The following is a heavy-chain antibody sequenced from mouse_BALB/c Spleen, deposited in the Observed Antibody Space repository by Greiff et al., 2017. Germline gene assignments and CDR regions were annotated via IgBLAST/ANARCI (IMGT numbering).Heavy chain of an antibody. J-gene: IGHJ3*01. D-gene: IGHD2-3*01. CDR1: GYSITSDYA. Sequence: EVMLVESGPGLVKPSQSLSLTCTVTGYSITSDYAWYWIRQLPGNQLEWMGYISYSGSTNYNPSLKSRISITRDTSKNQYFLQLNSVTTEDTATYCCARRDYDAWFAYWGQGTLVTVSA. CDR2: ISYSGST. V-gene: IGHV3-2*02. CDR3: ARRDYDAWFAY.